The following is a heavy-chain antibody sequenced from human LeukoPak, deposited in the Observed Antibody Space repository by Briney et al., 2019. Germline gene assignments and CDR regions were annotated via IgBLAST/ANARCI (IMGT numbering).Heavy chain of an antibody. D-gene: IGHD3-3*01. J-gene: IGHJ6*03. V-gene: IGHV7-4-1*02. Sequence: GASVKVSCKASGYTFTSYAMNWVRQAPGQGLEWMGWINTNTGNPTYAQGFTGRFVFSLDTSVSTAYLQISSLKAEDTAVYYCASSSPRITIFGVVMPLYYYYYMDVWGKGTTVTVSS. CDR3: ASSSPRITIFGVVMPLYYYYYMDV. CDR2: INTNTGNP. CDR1: GYTFTSYA.